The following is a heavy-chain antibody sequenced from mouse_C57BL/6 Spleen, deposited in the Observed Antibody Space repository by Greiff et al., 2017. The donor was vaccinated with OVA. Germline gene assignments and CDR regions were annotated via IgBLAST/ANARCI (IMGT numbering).Heavy chain of an antibody. CDR1: GFNIKDYY. CDR3: ARSLANWDGYFDV. V-gene: IGHV14-2*01. D-gene: IGHD4-1*01. CDR2: IDPEDGEN. Sequence: VQLQQSGAELVKPGASVKLSCTASGFNIKDYYMHWVKQRTEQGLEWIGRIDPEDGENKYAPKFQGKATITADTSSNTAYLQLSSLTSEDTAVYYCARSLANWDGYFDVWGTGTTVTVSS. J-gene: IGHJ1*03.